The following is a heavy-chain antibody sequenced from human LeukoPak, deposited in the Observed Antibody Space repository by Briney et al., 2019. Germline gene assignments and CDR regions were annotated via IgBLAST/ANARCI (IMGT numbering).Heavy chain of an antibody. CDR2: IIPIFGTA. J-gene: IGHJ5*02. Sequence: EASVKVSCKASGGTFSSYAISWVRQAPGQGLKWMGGIIPIFGTANYAQKFQGRVTITADESTSTAYMELSSLRSEDTAVYYCAREALDEIVVVPAAIMGNWFDPGGQGTLVTVSS. CDR1: GGTFSSYA. CDR3: AREALDEIVVVPAAIMGNWFDP. D-gene: IGHD2-2*02. V-gene: IGHV1-69*01.